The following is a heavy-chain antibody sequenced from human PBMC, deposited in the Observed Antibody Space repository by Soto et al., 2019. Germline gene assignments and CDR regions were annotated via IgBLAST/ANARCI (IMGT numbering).Heavy chain of an antibody. V-gene: IGHV4-39*01. CDR3: AAVARLQEY. CDR2: IYYSGST. J-gene: IGHJ4*02. Sequence: SETLSLTCTVSGGSISSSSYYWGWLRQPPGKGLEGIGSIYYSGSTYYNPSLKSRVTISVDTSKNQFSLKLSSVTAADTAVYYCAAVARLQEYWGQGTLVTVSS. CDR1: GGSISSSSYY. D-gene: IGHD2-15*01.